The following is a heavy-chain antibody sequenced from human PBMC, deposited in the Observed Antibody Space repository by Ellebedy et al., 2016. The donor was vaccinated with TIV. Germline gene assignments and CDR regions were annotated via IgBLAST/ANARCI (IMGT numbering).Heavy chain of an antibody. J-gene: IGHJ4*02. CDR1: GFTLSSHA. CDR3: AREWGRGITTLGYFDR. Sequence: GESLKIPCAASGFTLSSHAMHWVRQAPGKGLEWVAVIAYDGTSKYYADSVKGRFTISRDDSKNTLYLQMQRLRAEDTAVYYCAREWGRGITTLGYFDRWGQGTLVTVSS. V-gene: IGHV3-30-3*01. D-gene: IGHD4-23*01. CDR2: IAYDGTSK.